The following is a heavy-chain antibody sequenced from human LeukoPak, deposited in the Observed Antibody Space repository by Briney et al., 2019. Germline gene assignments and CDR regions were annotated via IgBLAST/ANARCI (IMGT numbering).Heavy chain of an antibody. CDR1: GFTFSNYW. D-gene: IGHD6-13*01. CDR3: TQNLVAAAGDH. CDR2: IKPDGSVG. J-gene: IGHJ4*02. Sequence: GGSLRLSCAASGFTFSNYWMTWVRQAPGKGLEWVANIKPDGSVGYYVDSVRGRFIISRDNAGNSLYLQMNSLRVEDTAVYYCTQNLVAAAGDHWGQGALLIVSS. V-gene: IGHV3-7*01.